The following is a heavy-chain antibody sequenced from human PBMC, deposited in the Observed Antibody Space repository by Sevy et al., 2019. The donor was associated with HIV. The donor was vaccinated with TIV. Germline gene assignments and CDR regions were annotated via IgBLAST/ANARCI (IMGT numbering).Heavy chain of an antibody. D-gene: IGHD2-8*01. CDR2: LYYGGST. CDR1: GGSISGSTDY. J-gene: IGHJ2*01. CDR3: VRHLTNYLYWYFDL. Sequence: SETLSHTCTVSGGSISGSTDYWGWIRQSPGKGLEWIGSLYYGGSTYLNPSLKSRVTTSVDTSKNQFSLKLNSVTAADTDVYYCVRHLTNYLYWYFDLWGRGALVTVSS. V-gene: IGHV4-39*01.